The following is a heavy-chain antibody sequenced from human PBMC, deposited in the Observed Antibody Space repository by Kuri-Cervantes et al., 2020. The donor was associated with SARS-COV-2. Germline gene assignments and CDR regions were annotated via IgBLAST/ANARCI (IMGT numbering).Heavy chain of an antibody. J-gene: IGHJ4*02. CDR3: ARGRPLVDY. CDR1: SGSISTFY. V-gene: IGHV4-59*01. CDR2: VYYTGVA. Sequence: SETLSLTCSVSSGSISTFYWSCIRQFPGKRLEWIGYVYYTGVAKYNPSLKSRVTMSVDTSKNQFSLRLSSVTPADTAIYSCARGRPLVDYWGQGTLVTVSS.